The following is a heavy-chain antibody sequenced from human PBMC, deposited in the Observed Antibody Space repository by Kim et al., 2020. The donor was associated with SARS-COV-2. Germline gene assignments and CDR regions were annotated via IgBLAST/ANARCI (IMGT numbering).Heavy chain of an antibody. CDR3: ARGFYFGL. D-gene: IGHD3-3*01. CDR1: GFTFSNYW. V-gene: IGHV3-7*01. Sequence: GGSLRLSCAASGFTFSNYWMSWVRQAPGTGLEWGANIKQDGSEKYYVDSVKGRFTISRDNAKNSLDLQMNSLRPEDTAVYYCARGFYFGLWGQGTLVTVS. J-gene: IGHJ4*02. CDR2: IKQDGSEK.